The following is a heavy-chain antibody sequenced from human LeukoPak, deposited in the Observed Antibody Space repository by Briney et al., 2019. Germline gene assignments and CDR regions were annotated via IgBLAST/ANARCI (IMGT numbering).Heavy chain of an antibody. V-gene: IGHV1-2*02. Sequence: GASVKVSCKASGYTFTGYYIHWVRQAPGQGLEWVGWINPNNGDANYAQKFQGRVTMTRETSIGTAYMDLSRLKSDDTAIYYCARYCATAICHAYFEYWGQGTLVTVSS. CDR3: ARYCATAICHAYFEY. CDR2: INPNNGDA. CDR1: GYTFTGYY. D-gene: IGHD2-2*01. J-gene: IGHJ4*02.